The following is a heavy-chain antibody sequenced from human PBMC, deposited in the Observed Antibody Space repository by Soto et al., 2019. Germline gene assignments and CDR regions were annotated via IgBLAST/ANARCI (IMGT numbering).Heavy chain of an antibody. CDR3: ARGGGSYNFGAVY. J-gene: IGHJ4*02. CDR2: IIPKLGSA. D-gene: IGHD2-15*01. V-gene: IGHV1-69*01. CDR1: GGGNLRVDR. Sequence: HVQLVQSGAEVKKPGYSVKVSCKASGGGNLRVDRNTWVRQAPGQGLEWMGGIIPKLGSANYAENFPGRVTITADESTSTVYMELRSLRSEDTAVYYCARGGGSYNFGAVYWGQGTPVTVSS.